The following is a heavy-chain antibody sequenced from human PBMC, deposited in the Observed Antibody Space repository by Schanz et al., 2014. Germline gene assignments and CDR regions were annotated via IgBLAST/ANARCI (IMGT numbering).Heavy chain of an antibody. CDR2: ISVYHGHT. CDR3: ERDAGWAFGDYHGMDV. J-gene: IGHJ6*02. D-gene: IGHD3-10*01. CDR1: GYTFNNHG. V-gene: IGHV1-18*01. Sequence: QVQLVQSGGEVKKPGASATVSCKASGYTFNNHGISWVRQAPGQGLEWMGWISVYHGHTNYVEKVHGRVTMTTDTSTSTAYMELRSLISDDAAVYYCERDAGWAFGDYHGMDVWGQGTSVTVSS.